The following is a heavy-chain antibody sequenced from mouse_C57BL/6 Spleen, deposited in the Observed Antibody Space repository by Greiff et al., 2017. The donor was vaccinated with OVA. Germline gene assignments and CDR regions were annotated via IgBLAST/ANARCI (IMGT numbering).Heavy chain of an antibody. CDR2: INPSTGGT. D-gene: IGHD1-1*01. CDR1: GYSFTGYY. Sequence: VQLKESGPELVKPGASVKISCKASGYSFTGYYMNWVKQSPEKSLEWIGEINPSTGGTTYNQKFKAKATLTVDKSSSTAYMQLKSLTSEDSAVYYCARRNYGSYAMDYWGQGTSVTVSS. J-gene: IGHJ4*01. CDR3: ARRNYGSYAMDY. V-gene: IGHV1-42*01.